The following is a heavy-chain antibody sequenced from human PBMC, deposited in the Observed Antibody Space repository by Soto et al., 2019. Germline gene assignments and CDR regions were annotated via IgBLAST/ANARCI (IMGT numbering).Heavy chain of an antibody. Sequence: PSETLSLTCAVSGGSISSGGYSWSWIRQPPGKGLEWIGYIYHSGSTYYNPSLKSRVTIPVDRSKNQFSLKLSSVTAADTAVYYCARVNRGITYYYGMDVWGQGTTVTAP. J-gene: IGHJ6*02. CDR1: GGSISSGGYS. V-gene: IGHV4-30-2*01. CDR3: ARVNRGITYYYGMDV. D-gene: IGHD2-15*01. CDR2: IYHSGST.